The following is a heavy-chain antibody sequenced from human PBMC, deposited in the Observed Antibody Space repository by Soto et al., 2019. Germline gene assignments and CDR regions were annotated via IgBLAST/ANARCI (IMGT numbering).Heavy chain of an antibody. D-gene: IGHD5-18*01. J-gene: IGHJ6*02. Sequence: GASVKVSCKASGGTFSSYAISWVRQAPGQGLEWMGGIIPIFGTANYAQKFQGRVTITADESTSTAYMELSSLRSEDTAVYYCARATWIQLWPPLTGRVYYYYGMDVWGQGTTVTVSS. CDR1: GGTFSSYA. CDR2: IIPIFGTA. CDR3: ARATWIQLWPPLTGRVYYYYGMDV. V-gene: IGHV1-69*13.